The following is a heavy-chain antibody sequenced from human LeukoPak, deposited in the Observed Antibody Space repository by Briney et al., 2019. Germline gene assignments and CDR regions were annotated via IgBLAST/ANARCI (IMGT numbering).Heavy chain of an antibody. CDR3: ARCFMWDIMAVTGGTDAFDI. V-gene: IGHV4-38-2*02. CDR2: TYHSGSS. D-gene: IGHD2-21*02. J-gene: IGHJ3*02. Sequence: PSETLSLTCTVSGYSISSGYYWGWIRQPPGKGLEWIGSTYHSGSSYYNPSLKSRVTISVDTSKNQFSLKLSSVTAADTAIYYCARCFMWDIMAVTGGTDAFDIWGQGTMVTVSS. CDR1: GYSISSGYY.